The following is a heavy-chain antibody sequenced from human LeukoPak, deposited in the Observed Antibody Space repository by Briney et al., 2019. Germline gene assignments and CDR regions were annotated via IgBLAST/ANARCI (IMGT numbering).Heavy chain of an antibody. J-gene: IGHJ2*01. Sequence: GGSLRLSCAASGFTFSNYAMNWVRQAPGKGLEWVSTISDSGGSTYYAASVKGRFTISRDNSKKTLYLQMNRLRAEDTALYFCAKGLYSAVWYFDLWGRGTLVTVSS. CDR1: GFTFSNYA. V-gene: IGHV3-23*01. CDR2: ISDSGGST. D-gene: IGHD2-15*01. CDR3: AKGLYSAVWYFDL.